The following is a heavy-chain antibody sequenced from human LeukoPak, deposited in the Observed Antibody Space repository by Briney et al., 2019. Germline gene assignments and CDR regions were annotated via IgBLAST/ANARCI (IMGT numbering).Heavy chain of an antibody. Sequence: SETLSLTSTVSGGSISSYYWSWIRQPAGKGLEWIWRIYTSGRTNYNPSLKSRVTMSVDTSKNQFSLKLSSVTAADTAVYYCARDRGGGYDFGEIDYWGQGTLVTVSS. J-gene: IGHJ4*02. CDR1: GGSISSYY. CDR2: IYTSGRT. CDR3: ARDRGGGYDFGEIDY. V-gene: IGHV4-4*07. D-gene: IGHD5-12*01.